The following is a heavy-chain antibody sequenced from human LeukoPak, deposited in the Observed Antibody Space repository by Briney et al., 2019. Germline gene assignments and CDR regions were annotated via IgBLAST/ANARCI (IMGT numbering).Heavy chain of an antibody. CDR1: GXSITNYC. CDR2: IYPGDPET. J-gene: IGHJ4*02. CDR3: ARRLAVANVGYFDY. D-gene: IGHD6-19*01. Sequence: KAGESLKISFKGSGXSITNYCIGWVRQMPGKDLERMRIIYPGDPETKYSPTFQGRVTISADKSISTAYLQWSSLKASDSAMYYCARRLAVANVGYFDYWGQGTLVTVSS. V-gene: IGHV5-51*01.